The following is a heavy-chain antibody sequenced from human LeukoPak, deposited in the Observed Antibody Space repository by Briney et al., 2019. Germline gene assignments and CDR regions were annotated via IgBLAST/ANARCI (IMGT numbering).Heavy chain of an antibody. D-gene: IGHD6-19*01. V-gene: IGHV1-2*06. J-gene: IGHJ4*02. CDR2: INPNSGGT. CDR3: ARVDSSGGY. Sequence: LEWMGRINPNSGGTNYAQRFQGRVTMTRDTSISTAYMELSRLRSDDTAVYYCARVDSSGGYWGQGTLVTVSS.